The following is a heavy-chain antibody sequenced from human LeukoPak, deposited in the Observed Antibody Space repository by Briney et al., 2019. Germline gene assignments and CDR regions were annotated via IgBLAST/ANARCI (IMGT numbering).Heavy chain of an antibody. J-gene: IGHJ5*02. Sequence: SVKVSCKASGGTFSSYAISWVRQAPGQGLEWMGGIIPIFGTANYAQKFQGRVTITADESTSTAYMELSSLRSEDTAVYYCARGLYDFWSGRNWFGPWGQGTLVTVSS. CDR3: ARGLYDFWSGRNWFGP. V-gene: IGHV1-69*01. CDR1: GGTFSSYA. CDR2: IIPIFGTA. D-gene: IGHD3-3*01.